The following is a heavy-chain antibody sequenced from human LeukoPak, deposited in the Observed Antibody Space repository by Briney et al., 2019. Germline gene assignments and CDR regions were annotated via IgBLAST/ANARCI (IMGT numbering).Heavy chain of an antibody. CDR2: ISSSSRTI. Sequence: AGGSLRLSCAASGFTFSSYSMNWVRQAPGKGLEWVSYISSSSRTIYYADSVKGRFTISRDNAKNSLYPQMNSLRAEDTAVYYCAREGDMGIFNTVINYYGMDAWGQGTTVTVSS. J-gene: IGHJ6*02. V-gene: IGHV3-48*04. D-gene: IGHD4-17*01. CDR1: GFTFSSYS. CDR3: AREGDMGIFNTVINYYGMDA.